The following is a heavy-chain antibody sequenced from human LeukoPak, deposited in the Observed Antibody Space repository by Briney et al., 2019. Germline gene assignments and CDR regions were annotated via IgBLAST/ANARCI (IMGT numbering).Heavy chain of an antibody. D-gene: IGHD3-10*01. J-gene: IGHJ5*02. CDR1: GGSISSYY. Sequence: SSETLSLTCTVSGGSISSYYWSWIRQPPGKGLEWIGYIYYSGSTNYNPSLKSRVTISVDTSKNQFSLKLSSVTAADTAVYYCARVIDYYGSGSYYVLSWFDPWGQGTLVTVSS. V-gene: IGHV4-59*01. CDR2: IYYSGST. CDR3: ARVIDYYGSGSYYVLSWFDP.